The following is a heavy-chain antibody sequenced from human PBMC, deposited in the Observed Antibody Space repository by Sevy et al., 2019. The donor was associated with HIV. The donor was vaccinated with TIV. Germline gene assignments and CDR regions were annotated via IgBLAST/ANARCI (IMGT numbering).Heavy chain of an antibody. V-gene: IGHV3-7*01. D-gene: IGHD3-16*01. J-gene: IGHJ6*02. Sequence: GGSLRLSCAASTFTFNDYWMNWVRQAPGKGLEWVANINQHGSEKYFVDSVKGRFTISRDNAKNSLYLQMNSLRAEDTAVYYCARCGGRLDVWGQGTTVTVSS. CDR3: ARCGGRLDV. CDR1: TFTFNDYW. CDR2: INQHGSEK.